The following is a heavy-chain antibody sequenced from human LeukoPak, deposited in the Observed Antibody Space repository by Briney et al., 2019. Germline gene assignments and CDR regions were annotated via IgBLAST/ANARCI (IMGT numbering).Heavy chain of an antibody. CDR2: IIPIFGTA. CDR3: ARERIVVVPAAIYYYYGMDV. D-gene: IGHD2-2*01. J-gene: IGHJ6*02. Sequence: SVKVSCKASGYTFTGCYMHWVRQAPGQGLEWMGGIIPIFGTANYAQKFQGRVTITADESTSTAYMELSSLRSEDTAVYYCARERIVVVPAAIYYYYGMDVWGQGTTVTVSS. CDR1: GYTFTGCY. V-gene: IGHV1-69*13.